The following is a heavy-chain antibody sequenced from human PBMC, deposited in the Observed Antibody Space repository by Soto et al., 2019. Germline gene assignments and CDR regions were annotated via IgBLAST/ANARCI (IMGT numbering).Heavy chain of an antibody. D-gene: IGHD3-10*01. CDR3: ARVAFVVSWVRGGGTYYYIDF. CDR1: GFTFDDYG. Sequence: EVQLVESGGGVVRPGGSLRLSCAASGFTFDDYGMSWVRQAPGTGLERVYGINWNGGSTGYGDSLKGRFTISRDNAKNSLYLQRSSLRAGDSGLYHCARVAFVVSWVRGGGTYYYIDFWGKGTTVTVSS. J-gene: IGHJ6*03. V-gene: IGHV3-20*01. CDR2: INWNGGST.